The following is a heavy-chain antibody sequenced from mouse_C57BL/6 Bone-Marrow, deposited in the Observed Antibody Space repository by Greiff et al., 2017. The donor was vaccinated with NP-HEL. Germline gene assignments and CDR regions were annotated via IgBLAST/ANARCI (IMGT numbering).Heavy chain of an antibody. J-gene: IGHJ1*03. V-gene: IGHV14-4*01. D-gene: IGHD2-4*01. CDR2: IDPENGDT. Sequence: EVQLKESGAELVRPGASVKLSCTASGFNIKDDYMHWVKQRPEQGLEWIGWIDPENGDTEYASKFQGKATITADTSSNTAYLQLSSLTSEDTAVYYCTTRHFYDYDRYFDVWGTGTTVTVSS. CDR3: TTRHFYDYDRYFDV. CDR1: GFNIKDDY.